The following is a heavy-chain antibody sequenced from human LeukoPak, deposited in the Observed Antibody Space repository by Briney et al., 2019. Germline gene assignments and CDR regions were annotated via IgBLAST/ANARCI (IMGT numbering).Heavy chain of an antibody. V-gene: IGHV4-59*01. D-gene: IGHD6-13*01. J-gene: IGHJ4*02. CDR2: IYYSGST. CDR3: ARDTAAALDY. CDR1: GGSISSYY. Sequence: PSETLSLTCTVSGGSISSYYWSWIRQPPGEGREWIGYIYYSGSTNYNPSLKSRVTISVDTSNNQFSLKLSSVTAADTAVYYCARDTAAALDYWGQGTLVTVSS.